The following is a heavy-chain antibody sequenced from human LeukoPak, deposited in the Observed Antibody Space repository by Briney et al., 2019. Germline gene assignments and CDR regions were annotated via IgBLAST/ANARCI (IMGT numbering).Heavy chain of an antibody. V-gene: IGHV4-4*07. CDR1: GGSISSYY. J-gene: IGHJ4*02. D-gene: IGHD4/OR15-4a*01. CDR3: ARDPYGGSYFDY. CDR2: IYSSGST. Sequence: SETLSLTCTVSGGSISSYYWSWIRRSAGKGLEWIGRIYSSGSTNYNPSLKSRVTMSVDTSKNQFSLKLSSVTAADTAVYYCARDPYGGSYFDYWGQGTLVTVSS.